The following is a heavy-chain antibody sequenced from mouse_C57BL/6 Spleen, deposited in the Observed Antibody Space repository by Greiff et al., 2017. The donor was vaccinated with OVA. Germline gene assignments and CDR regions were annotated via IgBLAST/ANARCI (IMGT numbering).Heavy chain of an antibody. CDR2: IYPGDGDT. Sequence: QVHVKQSGPELVKPGASVKISCKASGYAFSSSWMNWVKQRPGKGLEWIGRIYPGDGDTNYNGKFKGKATLTADKSSSTAYMQLSSLTSEDSAVYFCASSITTVVARYCDVWGTGTTVTVSS. D-gene: IGHD1-1*01. CDR1: GYAFSSSW. CDR3: ASSITTVVARYCDV. V-gene: IGHV1-82*01. J-gene: IGHJ1*03.